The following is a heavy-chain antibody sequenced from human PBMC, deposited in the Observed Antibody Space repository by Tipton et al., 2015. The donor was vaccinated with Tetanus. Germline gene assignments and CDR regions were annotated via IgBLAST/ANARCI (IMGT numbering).Heavy chain of an antibody. D-gene: IGHD1-14*01. Sequence: SLRLSCAASGFSVSRKYMTWVRQAPGKGLEWVSLTYGDGSTYYADSVKGRFTISRDNSKNTVSLQLNSLRADDTAIYYCAKEALGVLNLWGNGATVIVSS. V-gene: IGHV3-53*01. CDR3: AKEALGVLNL. CDR2: TYGDGST. CDR1: GFSVSRKY. J-gene: IGHJ6*04.